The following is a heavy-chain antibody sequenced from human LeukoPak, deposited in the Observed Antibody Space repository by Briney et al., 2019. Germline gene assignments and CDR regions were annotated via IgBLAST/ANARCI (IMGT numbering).Heavy chain of an antibody. CDR3: ARDKIVGPTTLDY. D-gene: IGHD1-26*01. CDR2: IKQDGYEK. CDR1: GFTFSGYW. J-gene: IGHJ4*02. Sequence: PGGSLRLSCAASGFTFSGYWTSWVRQTPEKGREWVANIKQDGYEKYYVDSVKGRFTISRDNAKNSLYLQMNSLRADDAAVYYCARDKIVGPTTLDYWGQGTLVTVSS. V-gene: IGHV3-7*01.